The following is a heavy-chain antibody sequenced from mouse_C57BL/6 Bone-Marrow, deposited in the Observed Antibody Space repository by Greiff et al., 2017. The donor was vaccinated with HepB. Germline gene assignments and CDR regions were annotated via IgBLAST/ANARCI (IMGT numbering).Heavy chain of an antibody. J-gene: IGHJ2*01. CDR2: IRNKANGYTT. V-gene: IGHV7-3*01. CDR1: GFTFTDYY. Sequence: EVQRVESGGGLVQPGGSLSLSCAASGFTFTDYYMSWVRQPPGKALEWLGFIRNKANGYTTEYSASVKGRFTISRDNSQSILYLQMNALRAEDSATYYCARDIVAPYYFDYWGQGTTLTVSS. CDR3: ARDIVAPYYFDY. D-gene: IGHD1-1*01.